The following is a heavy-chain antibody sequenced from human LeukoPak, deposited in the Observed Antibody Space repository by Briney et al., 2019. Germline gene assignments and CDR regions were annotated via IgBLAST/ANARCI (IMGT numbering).Heavy chain of an antibody. J-gene: IGHJ4*02. V-gene: IGHV3-23*01. D-gene: IGHD3-10*01. CDR1: EFDFSSHA. CDR3: AKESGLLGYFDY. Sequence: GGSLRLSCAASEFDFSSHAMTWVRQAPGRGLEWVSAISGSGGSTYYADSVKGRFTISRDNSKNTLYLQMNSLRAEDTAVYYCAKESGLLGYFDYWGQGTLVTVSS. CDR2: ISGSGGST.